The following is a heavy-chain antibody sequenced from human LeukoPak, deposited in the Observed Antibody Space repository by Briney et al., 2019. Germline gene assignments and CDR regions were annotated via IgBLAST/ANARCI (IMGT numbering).Heavy chain of an antibody. D-gene: IGHD3-9*01. CDR2: IRYDGSNK. J-gene: IGHJ4*02. CDR1: GFTFSSYG. Sequence: GGSLRLSCAASGFTFSSYGMHWVRQAPGKGLEWVAFIRYDGSNKYYADSVKGRFTISRDNAKNSLYLQMNSLRPDDTATYYCARAILLTGSEYYFDSWGQGTLVTVSS. V-gene: IGHV3-30*02. CDR3: ARAILLTGSEYYFDS.